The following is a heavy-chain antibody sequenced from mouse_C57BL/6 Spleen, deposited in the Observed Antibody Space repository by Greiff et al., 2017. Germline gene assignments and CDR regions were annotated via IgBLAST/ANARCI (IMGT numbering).Heavy chain of an antibody. CDR3: ARGNFYYGSSWYFDV. CDR2: IYPSDSET. Sequence: QVQLQQPGAELVRPGSSVKLSCKASGYTFTSYWMDWVKQSPGQGLEWIGNIYPSDSETHYNQTFKDKATLTVDKSSSTAYMQLSSLTSEDSAVYYCARGNFYYGSSWYFDVWGTGTTVTVSS. CDR1: GYTFTSYW. V-gene: IGHV1-61*01. J-gene: IGHJ1*03. D-gene: IGHD1-1*01.